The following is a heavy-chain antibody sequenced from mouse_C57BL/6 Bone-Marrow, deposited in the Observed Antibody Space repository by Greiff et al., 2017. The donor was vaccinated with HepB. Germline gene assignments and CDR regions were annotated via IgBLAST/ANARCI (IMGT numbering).Heavy chain of an antibody. V-gene: IGHV7-3*01. J-gene: IGHJ1*03. CDR2: IRNKANGYTT. Sequence: EVMLVESGGGLVQPGGSLSLSCAASGFTFTDYYMSWVRQPPGKALEWLGFIRNKANGYTTEYSASVKGRFTIYRDNSQSILYLQMNALRAEDSATYYCARYSTYWYFDVWGTGTTVTVSS. CDR3: ARYSTYWYFDV. CDR1: GFTFTDYY.